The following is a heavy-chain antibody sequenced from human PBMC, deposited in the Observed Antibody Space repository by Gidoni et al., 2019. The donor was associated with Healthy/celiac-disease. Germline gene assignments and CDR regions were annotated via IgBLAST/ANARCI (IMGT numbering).Heavy chain of an antibody. J-gene: IGHJ4*02. D-gene: IGHD3-22*01. V-gene: IGHV4-59*01. Sequence: QVQLQASGPGLVKPSETLSLTCPVSDCSLSSYYWSWIRQPPGKGLEWIGYIYYIGSTNYNPSLKSRVTISVDTSKNQFSLKLSSVTAADTAVYYCARVGYYDSSGYLDYWGQGTLVTVSS. CDR1: DCSLSSYY. CDR2: IYYIGST. CDR3: ARVGYYDSSGYLDY.